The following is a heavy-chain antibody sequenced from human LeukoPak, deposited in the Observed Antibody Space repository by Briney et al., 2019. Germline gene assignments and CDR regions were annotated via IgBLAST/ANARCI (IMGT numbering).Heavy chain of an antibody. CDR1: GYTFTSYG. CDR2: ISAYNGNT. J-gene: IGHJ6*03. V-gene: IGHV1-18*01. D-gene: IGHD6-19*01. CDR3: ARRAVAYYYYYYMDV. Sequence: ASMKVSCKASGYTFTSYGISWVRQAPGQGLEWMGWISAYNGNTNYAQKLQGRVTMTTDTSTSTAYMELRSLRSDDTAVYYCARRAVAYYYYYYMDVWGKGTTVTVSS.